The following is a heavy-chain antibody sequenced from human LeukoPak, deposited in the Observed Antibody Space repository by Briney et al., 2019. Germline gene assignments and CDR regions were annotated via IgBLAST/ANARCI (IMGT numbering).Heavy chain of an antibody. CDR2: IIPILGIA. Sequence: SVKVSCKASGDTFSSYAISWVRQAPGQGLEWMGRIIPILGIANYAQKLQGRVTMTTDTSTSTAYMELRTLRSDDTAVYYCAREDGPLRGYSGYDSGYFDYWGQRTLVTVSS. V-gene: IGHV1-69*04. CDR3: AREDGPLRGYSGYDSGYFDY. D-gene: IGHD5-12*01. J-gene: IGHJ4*02. CDR1: GDTFSSYA.